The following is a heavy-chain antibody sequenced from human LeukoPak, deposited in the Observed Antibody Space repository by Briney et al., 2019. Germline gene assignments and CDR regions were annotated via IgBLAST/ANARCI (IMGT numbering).Heavy chain of an antibody. V-gene: IGHV3-21*01. Sequence: GGSLRLSCAASGFTFSGYTMNWVRQAPGQGLEWVSSVSSSSSYTYYADSVKGRFTIYRDNAKNSLYLQMNSLRAEDTAVYYCAREYDSSGYYYFDYWGQGTLVTVSS. CDR1: GFTFSGYT. CDR2: VSSSSSYT. D-gene: IGHD3-22*01. CDR3: AREYDSSGYYYFDY. J-gene: IGHJ4*02.